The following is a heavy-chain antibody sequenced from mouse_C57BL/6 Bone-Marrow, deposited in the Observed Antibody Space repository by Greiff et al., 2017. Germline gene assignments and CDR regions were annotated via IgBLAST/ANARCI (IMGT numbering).Heavy chain of an antibody. Sequence: EVQLQQSGAELVRPGASVKLSCTASGFNIKDDYMHWVKQRPEQGLEWIGWIDPENGDTEYASQFQGKATITADTSSNTAYLQLSSLTSEDTAVYYCTLANWDDYWGQGTTLTVSS. V-gene: IGHV14-4*01. CDR2: IDPENGDT. CDR1: GFNIKDDY. CDR3: TLANWDDY. D-gene: IGHD4-1*01. J-gene: IGHJ2*01.